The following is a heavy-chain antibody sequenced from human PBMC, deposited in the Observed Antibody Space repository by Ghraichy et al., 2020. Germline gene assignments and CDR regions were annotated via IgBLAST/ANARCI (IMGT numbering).Heavy chain of an antibody. J-gene: IGHJ6*02. CDR1: GFTFSSYG. CDR2: ISSSSSTI. Sequence: GGSLRLSCAASGFTFSSYGMNWVRQAPGKGLEWVSYISSSSSTIYYADSVKGRFTISRDNAKNSLYLQMNSLRDEDTAVYYCARGYDFWSGYMDLGYYGMDVWGQGTTVTVSS. V-gene: IGHV3-48*02. D-gene: IGHD3-3*01. CDR3: ARGYDFWSGYMDLGYYGMDV.